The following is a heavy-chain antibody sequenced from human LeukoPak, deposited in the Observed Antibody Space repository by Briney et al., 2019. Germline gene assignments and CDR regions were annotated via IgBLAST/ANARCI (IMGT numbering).Heavy chain of an antibody. CDR1: GGTFSSYA. D-gene: IGHD3-22*01. J-gene: IGHJ4*02. CDR3: ARDQLESWYDSSGYPDY. V-gene: IGHV1-69*04. Sequence: SVKVSCKASGGTFSSYAISWVRQAPGQGLEWMGRIIPILGIANYAQKFQGRVTITADKSTSTAYMELSSLRSEDTAVYYCARDQLESWYDSSGYPDYWGQGTLVTVSS. CDR2: IIPILGIA.